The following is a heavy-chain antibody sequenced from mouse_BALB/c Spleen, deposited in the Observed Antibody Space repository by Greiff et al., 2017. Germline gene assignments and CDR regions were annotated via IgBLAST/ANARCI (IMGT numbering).Heavy chain of an antibody. Sequence: EVQLQESGPGLVKPSQSLSLTCSVTGYSITSGYYWNWIRQFPGNKLEWMGYISYDGSNNYNPSLKNRISITRDTSKNQFFLKLNSVTTEDTATYYCARDPPLMITSPAWFAYWGQGTLVTVSA. J-gene: IGHJ3*01. V-gene: IGHV3-6*02. D-gene: IGHD2-4*01. CDR1: GYSITSGYY. CDR3: ARDPPLMITSPAWFAY. CDR2: ISYDGSN.